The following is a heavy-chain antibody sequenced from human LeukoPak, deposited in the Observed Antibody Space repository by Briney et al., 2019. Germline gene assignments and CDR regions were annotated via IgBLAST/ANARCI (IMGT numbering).Heavy chain of an antibody. CDR3: ARLPLNYAIDY. Sequence: SETLSLTCTVSGGSISSSSYFWGWIRQPPGKGLEWLGSIYYSGSTSYNTSLKSRVTISVDTSKNQFSLQLSSATAADTAVYCCARLPLNYAIDYWGPGTLVTVSS. D-gene: IGHD4-11*01. CDR1: GGSISSSSYF. CDR2: IYYSGST. J-gene: IGHJ4*02. V-gene: IGHV4-39*01.